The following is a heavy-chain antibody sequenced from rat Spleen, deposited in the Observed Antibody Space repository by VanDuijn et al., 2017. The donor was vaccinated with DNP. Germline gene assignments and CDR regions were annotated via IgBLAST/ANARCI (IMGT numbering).Heavy chain of an antibody. J-gene: IGHJ2*01. CDR3: VRWSSGHFDY. CDR2: ILYDGTRT. D-gene: IGHD4-3*01. CDR1: GFTFSDYN. V-gene: IGHV5S10*01. Sequence: EVQVVESGGGLVQPEGSLKLSCAASGFTFSDYNMAWVRQAPKKGLEWVATILYDGTRTYYRDSVKGRFTISRDNAKSTLYLQMNSLRSEDMATYYCVRWSSGHFDYWGQGVMVPVSS.